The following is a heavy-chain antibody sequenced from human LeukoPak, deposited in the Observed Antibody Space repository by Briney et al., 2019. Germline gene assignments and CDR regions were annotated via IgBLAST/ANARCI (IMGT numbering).Heavy chain of an antibody. Sequence: PEASVKVSCTASGYTFTSYGITWVRQAPGHGLEWMGWISAYNGNTNYAQKLQGRVTMTTDTSTSTAYMELRSLRSDDTAVYYCARRGSSWSNYYGMDVWGQGTTVTVSS. J-gene: IGHJ6*02. CDR2: ISAYNGNT. D-gene: IGHD6-13*01. CDR3: ARRGSSWSNYYGMDV. CDR1: GYTFTSYG. V-gene: IGHV1-18*01.